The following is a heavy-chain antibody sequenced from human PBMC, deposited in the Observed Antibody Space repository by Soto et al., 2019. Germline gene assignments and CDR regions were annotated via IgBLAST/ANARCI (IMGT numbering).Heavy chain of an antibody. CDR1: GGTFSSYA. D-gene: IGHD2-8*01. Sequence: SVKVCCKASGGTFSSYAISWVRQDNGQGLEWMGGIIPIFGTANYAQKFQGRVTITADKSTSTAYMELSSLRSEDTAVYYCARGYCTNGVCYSGHYWGQGTLVTVSS. V-gene: IGHV1-69*06. J-gene: IGHJ4*02. CDR2: IIPIFGTA. CDR3: ARGYCTNGVCYSGHY.